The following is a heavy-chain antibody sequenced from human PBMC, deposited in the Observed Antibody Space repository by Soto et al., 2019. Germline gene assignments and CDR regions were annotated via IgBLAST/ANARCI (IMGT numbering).Heavy chain of an antibody. J-gene: IGHJ3*02. D-gene: IGHD1-26*01. Sequence: GGSLRLSCAASGFTFSSYGMHWVRQAPGKGLEWVAVIWYDGSNKYYADSVKGRFTISRDNSKNTLYLQMNSLRAEDTAVYYCARDRSPGWEPRQHDAFDIWGQGTMVTVSS. CDR2: IWYDGSNK. V-gene: IGHV3-33*01. CDR3: ARDRSPGWEPRQHDAFDI. CDR1: GFTFSSYG.